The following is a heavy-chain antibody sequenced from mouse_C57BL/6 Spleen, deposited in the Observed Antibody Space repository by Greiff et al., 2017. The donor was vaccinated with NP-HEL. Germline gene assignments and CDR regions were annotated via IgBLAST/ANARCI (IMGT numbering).Heavy chain of an antibody. J-gene: IGHJ1*03. CDR1: GYTFTSYW. CDR3: ARRMGWYFDV. V-gene: IGHV1-69*01. CDR2: IDPSDSYT. D-gene: IGHD2-3*01. Sequence: QVQLKQPGAELVMPGASVKLSCKASGYTFTSYWMHWVKQRPGQGLEWIGEIDPSDSYTNYNQKFKGKSTLTVDKSSSTAYMQLSSLTSEDSAVYYCARRMGWYFDVWGTGTTVTVSS.